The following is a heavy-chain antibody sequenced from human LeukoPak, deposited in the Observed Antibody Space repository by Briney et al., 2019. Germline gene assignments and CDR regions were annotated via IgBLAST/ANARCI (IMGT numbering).Heavy chain of an antibody. CDR3: AKTYYYDSSGYSHYLAYDY. Sequence: GGSLRLSCAASGFTFSSYAMSWVRQAPGKGLEWVSAISGSGGSTYYADSVKGRFTISRDNSKNTMYLQLNSLRAEDTAIYYCAKTYYYDSSGYSHYLAYDYWGQGTLVTVSS. CDR1: GFTFSSYA. V-gene: IGHV3-23*01. J-gene: IGHJ4*02. D-gene: IGHD3-22*01. CDR2: ISGSGGST.